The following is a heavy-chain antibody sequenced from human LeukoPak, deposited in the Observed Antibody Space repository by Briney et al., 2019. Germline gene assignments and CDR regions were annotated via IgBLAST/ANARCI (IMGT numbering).Heavy chain of an antibody. CDR2: ISSSSSTI. CDR1: GXTFSSYS. CDR3: ARDRMGGSYYYYGMDV. J-gene: IGHJ6*02. D-gene: IGHD3-10*01. Sequence: GGSLRLSCAASGXTFSSYSMNWVRQAPGKGLEWVSYISSSSSTIYYADSVKGRFTISRDNAKNSLYLQMNSLRDEDTAVYYCARDRMGGSYYYYGMDVWGQGTTVTVSS. V-gene: IGHV3-48*02.